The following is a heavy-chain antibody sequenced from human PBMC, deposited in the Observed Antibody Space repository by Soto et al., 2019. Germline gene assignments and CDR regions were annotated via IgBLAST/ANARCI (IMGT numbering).Heavy chain of an antibody. CDR2: ISAFNGET. D-gene: IGHD6-19*01. CDR1: GFTFSDYG. CDR3: VRDQQWLLPVPLNFDY. Sequence: QIQLVQSEAEVKKPGASVKVSCKASGFTFSDYGFSWVRQAPGRGLEWMGWISAFNGETNYTQKSEGRVAMTTDAATTTAYMELRSLTVDDTAVYYCVRDQQWLLPVPLNFDYWGQGTVVTVSS. V-gene: IGHV1-18*01. J-gene: IGHJ4*02.